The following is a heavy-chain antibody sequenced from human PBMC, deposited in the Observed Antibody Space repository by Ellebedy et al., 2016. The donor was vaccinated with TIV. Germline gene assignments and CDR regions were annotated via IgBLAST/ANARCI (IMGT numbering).Heavy chain of an antibody. CDR3: ARQHDFWSGYNGGRWFDP. Sequence: GESLKISCKGSGYSFTSYWIAWVRQMPGKGLEWMGIIYPTDSDTTYSPSFQGQVTISADKSISTAYLQWSSLKASDTAMYYCARQHDFWSGYNGGRWFDPWGQGTLVTVSS. D-gene: IGHD3-3*01. CDR2: IYPTDSDT. J-gene: IGHJ5*02. V-gene: IGHV5-51*01. CDR1: GYSFTSYW.